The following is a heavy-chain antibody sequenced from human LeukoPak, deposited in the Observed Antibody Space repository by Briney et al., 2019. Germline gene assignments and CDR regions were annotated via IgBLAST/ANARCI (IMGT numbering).Heavy chain of an antibody. Sequence: GGSLRLSCAASGFTFSSYWMHWVRQAPGKGLVWVSRIKTDGSSTTYADSVKGRFTISRDNAKNTLYLQMNSLRAEDTAVYYCAREIALVASNAFDIWGQGTMATVAS. CDR1: GFTFSSYW. CDR2: IKTDGSST. D-gene: IGHD5-12*01. V-gene: IGHV3-74*01. CDR3: AREIALVASNAFDI. J-gene: IGHJ3*02.